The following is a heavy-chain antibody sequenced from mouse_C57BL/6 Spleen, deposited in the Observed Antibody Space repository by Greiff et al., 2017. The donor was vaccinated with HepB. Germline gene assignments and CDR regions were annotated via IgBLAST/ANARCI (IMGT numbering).Heavy chain of an antibody. D-gene: IGHD2-3*01. Sequence: DVMLVESGGDLVKPGGSLKLSCAASGFTFSSYGMSWVRQTPDKRLEWVATISSGGSYTYYPDSVKGRFTISRDNAKNTLYLQMSSLKSEDTAMYYCARPIYDGYPYAMDYWGQGTSVTVSS. CDR3: ARPIYDGYPYAMDY. V-gene: IGHV5-6*02. CDR2: ISSGGSYT. CDR1: GFTFSSYG. J-gene: IGHJ4*01.